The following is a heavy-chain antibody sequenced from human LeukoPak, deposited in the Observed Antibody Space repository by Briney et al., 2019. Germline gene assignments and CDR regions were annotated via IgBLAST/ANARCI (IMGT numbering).Heavy chain of an antibody. CDR2: LSGSGSST. V-gene: IGHV3-23*01. CDR1: GFIFNKHA. J-gene: IGHJ4*02. D-gene: IGHD4/OR15-4a*01. Sequence: PGGSLRLSCVASGFIFNKHAMSWVRQAPGKGLEWVSGLSGSGSSTDYADSVKGRFTVSRDNSKNTLFLQMNSLRAEDTAIYYCAKERDYGPADYWGQGPLVTVSS. CDR3: AKERDYGPADY.